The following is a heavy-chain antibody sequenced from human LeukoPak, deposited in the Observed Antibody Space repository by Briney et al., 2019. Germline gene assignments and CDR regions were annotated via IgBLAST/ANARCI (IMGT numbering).Heavy chain of an antibody. J-gene: IGHJ2*01. CDR2: ISGSGGST. V-gene: IGHV3-23*01. CDR3: AIVGPHSWDLYWYFDL. Sequence: EGSLRLSCAASGFTFSSYAMSWVRQAPGKGLEWVSAISGSGGSTYYADSVKGRFTISRDNSKNTLYLQMNSLRAEDTAVYYCAIVGPHSWDLYWYFDLWGRGTLVTVSS. CDR1: GFTFSSYA. D-gene: IGHD1-26*01.